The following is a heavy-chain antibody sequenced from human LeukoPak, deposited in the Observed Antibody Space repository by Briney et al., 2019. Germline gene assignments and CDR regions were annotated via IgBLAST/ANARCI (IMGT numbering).Heavy chain of an antibody. Sequence: GGSLRLSCAASGFTFSSYAMSWVRQAPGKGLEWVSAISGSGGSTYYADSVKGRFTISRDNSKNTLYLQMNSLRAEDTAVYYCARDVAVGYFQHWGQGTLVTVSS. J-gene: IGHJ1*01. CDR1: GFTFSSYA. D-gene: IGHD6-19*01. CDR2: ISGSGGST. V-gene: IGHV3-23*01. CDR3: ARDVAVGYFQH.